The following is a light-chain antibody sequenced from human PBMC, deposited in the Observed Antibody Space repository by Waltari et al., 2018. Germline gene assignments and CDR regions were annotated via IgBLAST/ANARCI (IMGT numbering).Light chain of an antibody. CDR2: AAS. CDR1: QNISTH. CDR3: QQYNTWPS. V-gene: IGKV3-15*01. J-gene: IGKJ3*01. Sequence: EIVMTQYPTTLSVSPGERATLPCRASQNISTHLVWYQHNPGQAPRLLIYAASTRATGTPARFSGHGSGTEFTLTISSLQSEDFALYYCQQYNTWPSFGPGTKVDIK.